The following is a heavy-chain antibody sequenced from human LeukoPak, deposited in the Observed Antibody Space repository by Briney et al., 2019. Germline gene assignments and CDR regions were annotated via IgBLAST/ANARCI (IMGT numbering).Heavy chain of an antibody. Sequence: GGSLRLSCAASGFTFRNYWMGWVRQAPGKGVEWVANTKADGSAEDYADSVRGGFTTSRDNANNILYRQMNRRRAEDTAVYSCATDGCLNTYFDYWGQGTLVTVSS. J-gene: IGHJ4*02. CDR3: ATDGCLNTYFDY. V-gene: IGHV3-7*01. CDR1: GFTFRNYW. D-gene: IGHD3-16*01. CDR2: TKADGSAE.